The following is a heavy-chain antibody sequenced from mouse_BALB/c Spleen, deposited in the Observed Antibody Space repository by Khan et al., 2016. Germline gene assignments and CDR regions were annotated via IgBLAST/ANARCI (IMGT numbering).Heavy chain of an antibody. Sequence: VQLQQSGAELVKPGASVKLSCTASGFNIKDTYMHWVKQRPEQGLEWIGRIDPANGNTKYDPKFQGKATITADTSSNTAYLQLSSLQSEDTAVYYCARSPYDYDVGFAYWGQGTLVTVSA. V-gene: IGHV14-3*02. CDR2: IDPANGNT. J-gene: IGHJ3*01. CDR1: GFNIKDTY. D-gene: IGHD2-4*01. CDR3: ARSPYDYDVGFAY.